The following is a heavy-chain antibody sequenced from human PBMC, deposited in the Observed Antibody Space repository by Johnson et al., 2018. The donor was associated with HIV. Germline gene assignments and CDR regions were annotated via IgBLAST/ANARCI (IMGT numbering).Heavy chain of an antibody. V-gene: IGHV3-30*19. D-gene: IGHD2-8*01. J-gene: IGHJ3*02. Sequence: QVQLVESGGGVVQPGRSLRLSCAASGFTFSSYGMHWVRQAPGKGLEWVAVIWYDGSNKYYADSVKGRFTISRDNSKNTLYLQMNSLRAEDTAVYYCARDNIVLMVGGAFDSWGQGTMVTVSS. CDR1: GFTFSSYG. CDR3: ARDNIVLMVGGAFDS. CDR2: IWYDGSNK.